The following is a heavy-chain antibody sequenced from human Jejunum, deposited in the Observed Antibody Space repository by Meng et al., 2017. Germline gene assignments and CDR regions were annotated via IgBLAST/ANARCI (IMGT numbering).Heavy chain of an antibody. CDR2: IYNNGRT. Sequence: QAQLRESGPGLCRPSATRSLTCTVSGGSVRSGSSYWSWSRQPPGKGLGWIGYIYNNGRTNYNPSVKSRVTISLDTSKNKFSLRLTSVTAADTAVYYCAREEWASTMVDFWGQGTLVTVSS. D-gene: IGHD3-3*01. CDR3: AREEWASTMVDF. J-gene: IGHJ4*02. CDR1: GGSVRSGSSY. V-gene: IGHV4-61*01.